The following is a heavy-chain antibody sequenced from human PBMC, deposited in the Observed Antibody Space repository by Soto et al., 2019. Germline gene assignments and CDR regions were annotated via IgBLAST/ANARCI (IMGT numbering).Heavy chain of an antibody. CDR1: GFSLSDYS. CDR3: ARDYRFAYDY. CDR2: ISGGSGRI. J-gene: IGHJ4*02. Sequence: GGSLRLSCATSGFSLSDYSMNWVRQAPGKGLEWLSYISGGSGRIYYADSVRGRFTISRDNAKNSLYLQMNSLRDEDTALYYCARDYRFAYDYWGQGTLVTVSS. D-gene: IGHD3-16*02. V-gene: IGHV3-48*02.